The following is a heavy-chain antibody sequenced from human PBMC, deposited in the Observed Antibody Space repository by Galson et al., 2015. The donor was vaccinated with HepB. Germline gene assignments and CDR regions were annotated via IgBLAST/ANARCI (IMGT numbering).Heavy chain of an antibody. CDR2: IIPIFGTA. J-gene: IGHJ6*02. CDR1: GGTFSSYA. Sequence: SVKVSCKASGGTFSSYAISWVRQAPGQGLEWMGGIIPIFGTANYAQKFQGRVTITADESTSTAYMELSSLRSEDTAVYYCARGAYYDILTREVGYYYGMDVWGQGTTVTVSS. D-gene: IGHD3-9*01. CDR3: ARGAYYDILTREVGYYYGMDV. V-gene: IGHV1-69*13.